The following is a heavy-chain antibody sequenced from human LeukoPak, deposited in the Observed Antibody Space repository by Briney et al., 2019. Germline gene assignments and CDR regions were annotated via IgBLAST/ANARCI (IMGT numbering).Heavy chain of an antibody. CDR1: GFTFSSYS. J-gene: IGHJ4*02. CDR2: ISSSSSYI. D-gene: IGHD6-13*01. CDR3: ARDLQQLDIHFDY. Sequence: PGGSLRLSCAASGFTFSSYSMNWVRQAPGKGLEWVSSISSSSSYIYYADSVKGRFTISRDNSKNTLYLQMNSLRAEDTAVYYCARDLQQLDIHFDYWGQGTLVTVSS. V-gene: IGHV3-21*01.